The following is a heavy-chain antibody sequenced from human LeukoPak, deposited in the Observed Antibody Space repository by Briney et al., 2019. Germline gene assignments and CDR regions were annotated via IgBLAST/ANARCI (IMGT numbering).Heavy chain of an antibody. V-gene: IGHV1-46*01. CDR2: INPSGGST. D-gene: IGHD3-22*01. CDR3: ARTYCDSSGYYYEGYFDY. CDR1: GYTFTSYY. Sequence: ASVKVSCKASGYTFTSYYMHWVRQAPGQGLEWMGIINPSGGSTSYAQKFQGRVTMTRDTSTSTVYMELSSLRSEDTAVYYCARTYCDSSGYYYEGYFDYWGQGTLVTVSS. J-gene: IGHJ4*02.